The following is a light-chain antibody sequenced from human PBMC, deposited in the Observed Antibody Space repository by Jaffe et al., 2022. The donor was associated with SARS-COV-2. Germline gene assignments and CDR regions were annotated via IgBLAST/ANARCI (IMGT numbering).Light chain of an antibody. Sequence: DIQLTQSPSFLSASVGDRVTVTCRASQGISSSLAWYQQKPGKAPKLLIYDASTLQTGVPSRFSGSESGTELTLTISSLQPEDFATYYCQQLYSYPLTFGGGTKVEIK. J-gene: IGKJ4*01. CDR2: DAS. CDR1: QGISSS. V-gene: IGKV1-9*01. CDR3: QQLYSYPLT.